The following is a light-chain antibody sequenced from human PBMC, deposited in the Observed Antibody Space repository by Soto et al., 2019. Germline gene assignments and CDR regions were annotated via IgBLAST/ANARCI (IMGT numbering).Light chain of an antibody. J-gene: IGKJ4*01. Sequence: DIQMTQSPSSLSASVGDSVTITFRASQNIKTYLNWYQQKPGKAPNLLIYAASSLHSGVPSRFSGSGSGTDFTLTISRLEPEDFVVYYCQQYGSSPPLTFGGGTKVDIK. CDR2: AAS. CDR3: QQYGSSPPLT. V-gene: IGKV1-39*01. CDR1: QNIKTY.